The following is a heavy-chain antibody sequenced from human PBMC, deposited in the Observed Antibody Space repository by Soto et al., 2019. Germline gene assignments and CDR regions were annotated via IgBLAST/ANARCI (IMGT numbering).Heavy chain of an antibody. D-gene: IGHD3-22*01. CDR3: TKDKADKYDSSVDS. CDR2: ITGSAGST. V-gene: IGHV3-23*01. Sequence: LRLSCVGSGFTFDSHAMNWVRQAPGKGLECVAGITGSAGSTYYADSVKGRSTISKDNSKNTLYLQMNSLRAEDTAVYYCTKDKADKYDSSVDSWGQGTQVTVSS. J-gene: IGHJ4*02. CDR1: GFTFDSHA.